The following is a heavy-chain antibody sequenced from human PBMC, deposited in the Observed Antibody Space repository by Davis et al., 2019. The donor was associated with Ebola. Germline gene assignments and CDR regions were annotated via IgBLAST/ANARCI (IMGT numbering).Heavy chain of an antibody. Sequence: SETLSLTCTVSGDSISSGGYYWNWIRQRPGQGLEWIGYIYYRGSTQYNPSLKSRLTMSVDTSTQFSLKLSSVTAADTAIYYCARGSQWLADSWGQGTLVTVSS. V-gene: IGHV4-31*03. D-gene: IGHD6-19*01. CDR1: GDSISSGGYY. CDR3: ARGSQWLADS. J-gene: IGHJ4*02. CDR2: IYYRGST.